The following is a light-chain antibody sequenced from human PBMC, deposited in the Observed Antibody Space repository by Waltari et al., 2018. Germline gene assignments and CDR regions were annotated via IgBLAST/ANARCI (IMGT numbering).Light chain of an antibody. Sequence: QSALTQPHSVSGSVGESVTISCTGTGSDYVSWYQQLPGKAPKLLLYDIFQRPSGAPGRFFGSKSGNSATLTVSGLQTEDEADYYCCSFEGTWVVGGGTNLTVL. CDR3: CSFEGTWV. V-gene: IGLV2-11*01. CDR2: DIF. CDR1: GSDY. J-gene: IGLJ3*02.